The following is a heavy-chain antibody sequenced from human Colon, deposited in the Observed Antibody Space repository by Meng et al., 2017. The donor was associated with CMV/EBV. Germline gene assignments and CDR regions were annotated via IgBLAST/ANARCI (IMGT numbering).Heavy chain of an antibody. Sequence: ASVKVSCKASGYTFTSYGISWVRQAPGQGLEWMGWISAYNGNTNYAQKLQGRVTMTTDTSTSTAYMELRSLRSDDTAVYYCARLEGGPYCSSTSCYRPSNYYYGMDVWGQGTTVTVSS. D-gene: IGHD2-2*01. CDR1: GYTFTSYG. J-gene: IGHJ6*02. CDR2: ISAYNGNT. V-gene: IGHV1-18*01. CDR3: ARLEGGPYCSSTSCYRPSNYYYGMDV.